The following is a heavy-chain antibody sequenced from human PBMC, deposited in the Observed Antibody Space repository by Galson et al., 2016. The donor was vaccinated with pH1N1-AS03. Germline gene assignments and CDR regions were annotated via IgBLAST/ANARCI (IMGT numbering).Heavy chain of an antibody. CDR3: TSGIDAYKAGNY. V-gene: IGHV4-59*02. J-gene: IGHJ4*02. CDR1: GASVSRDY. Sequence: ETLSLTCTVSGASVSRDYWSWVRQPPGKRLEWIGYILNSGTTMYNPSLNSRVTMSLDTSKNQFSLNLSSVSAADTAFYYCTSGIDAYKAGNYWGQGTRVTVSS. D-gene: IGHD5-24*01. CDR2: ILNSGTT.